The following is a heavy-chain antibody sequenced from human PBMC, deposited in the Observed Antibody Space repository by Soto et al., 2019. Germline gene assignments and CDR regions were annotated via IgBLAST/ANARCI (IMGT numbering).Heavy chain of an antibody. V-gene: IGHV4-59*01. D-gene: IGHD3-22*01. CDR2: LYYSGST. Sequence: SETLSLTCDVSGGSFSTYYWSWIRQSPGKGLEWIGHLYYSGSTNLNPSLKSRVSMSVDTSKSQLSLRLNSVTAADSAVYYCAIGSGNNYYLGSFDHRGPRALVT. CDR1: GGSFSTYY. J-gene: IGHJ4*02. CDR3: AIGSGNNYYLGSFDH.